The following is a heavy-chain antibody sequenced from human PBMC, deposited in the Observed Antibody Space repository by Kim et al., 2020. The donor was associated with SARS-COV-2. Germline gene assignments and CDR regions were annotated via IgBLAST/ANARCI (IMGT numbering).Heavy chain of an antibody. Sequence: GGSLRLSCAASGFTVSSNYMSWVRQAPGKGLEWVSVIYSGGSTYYADSVTGRFTISRDNYKNTLYLQMNSMRAEDTAVYYCATIEAHYYVYGMDVWGQGTTVTVSS. CDR1: GFTVSSNY. CDR2: IYSGGST. V-gene: IGHV3-53*01. J-gene: IGHJ6*02. CDR3: ATIEAHYYVYGMDV.